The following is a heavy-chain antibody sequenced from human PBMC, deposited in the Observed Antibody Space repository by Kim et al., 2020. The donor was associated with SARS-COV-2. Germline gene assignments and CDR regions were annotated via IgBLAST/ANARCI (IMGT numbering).Heavy chain of an antibody. V-gene: IGHV3-33*01. CDR1: GFTFSSYG. Sequence: GGSLRLSCAASGFTFSSYGMHWVRQAPGKGLEWVAVIWYDGSNKYYADXXKGRFNISXDNSKNTLYLXMNSLRAEDTAXXXXARGXXCSSTSCYVGWFDPXXXGTXXXV. CDR2: IWYDGSNK. D-gene: IGHD2-2*01. CDR3: ARGXXCSSTSCYVGWFDP. J-gene: IGHJ5*02.